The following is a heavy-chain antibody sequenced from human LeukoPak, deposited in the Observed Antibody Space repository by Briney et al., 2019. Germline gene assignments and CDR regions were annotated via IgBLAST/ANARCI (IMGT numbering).Heavy chain of an antibody. CDR3: VRVAGVSIAMTVLVMPISFDY. CDR1: GYTFTYYG. CDR2: ISTYNGNT. D-gene: IGHD3-22*01. Sequence: ASVKVSCNASGYTFTYYGISWVRQAPGQGLEWMGWISTYNGNTNYAQKVQGRATMTTDTSTSTAYMELRSLRTDDMGVYYWVRVAGVSIAMTVLVMPISFDYWGQGTLVTVPS. V-gene: IGHV1-18*03. J-gene: IGHJ4*02.